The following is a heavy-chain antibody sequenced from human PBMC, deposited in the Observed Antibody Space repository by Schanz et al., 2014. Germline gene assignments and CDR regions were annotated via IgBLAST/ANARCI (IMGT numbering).Heavy chain of an antibody. CDR2: INGDGSRT. V-gene: IGHV3-74*02. J-gene: IGHJ4*02. CDR3: ARVKGGFDY. CDR1: GFTFSNYW. Sequence: EVQVVQSGGGLVKPGGSLRLSCAASGFTFSNYWMHWVRQAPGKGLVWVSRINGDGSRTAYADSVRGRFTISRDNAKNSLYLQMNSLRAEDTAVYYCARVKGGFDYWGQGTLXTVSS. D-gene: IGHD3-16*01.